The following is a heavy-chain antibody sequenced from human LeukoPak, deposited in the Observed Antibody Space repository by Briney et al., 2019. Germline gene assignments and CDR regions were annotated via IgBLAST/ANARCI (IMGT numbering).Heavy chain of an antibody. Sequence: PSETLSLTCTVSGGSISSYYWSWIRQPPGKGLEWIGYIYYSGSTNYNPSLKSRVTISVDTSKNQFSLKLSSVTAADTAVYYCARHSAYCSGGSCYGNDAFDIWGQGTMVTVSS. D-gene: IGHD2-15*01. CDR2: IYYSGST. CDR3: ARHSAYCSGGSCYGNDAFDI. J-gene: IGHJ3*02. V-gene: IGHV4-59*08. CDR1: GGSISSYY.